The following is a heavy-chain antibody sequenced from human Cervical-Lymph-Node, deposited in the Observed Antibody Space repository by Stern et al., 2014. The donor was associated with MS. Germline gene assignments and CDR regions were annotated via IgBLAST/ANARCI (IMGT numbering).Heavy chain of an antibody. CDR1: GFTFSSYA. Sequence: EVQLVESGGGLVQPGGSLRLSCAASGFTFSSYAMSWVRQAPGKGLEWVSAISGSGGSTYYADSVKGRFTISRDNSKNTLYLQMNSLRAEDTAVYYCAKDVGRFVDTAMEFAYWGQGTLVTVSS. CDR3: AKDVGRFVDTAMEFAY. CDR2: ISGSGGST. J-gene: IGHJ4*02. D-gene: IGHD5-18*01. V-gene: IGHV3-23*04.